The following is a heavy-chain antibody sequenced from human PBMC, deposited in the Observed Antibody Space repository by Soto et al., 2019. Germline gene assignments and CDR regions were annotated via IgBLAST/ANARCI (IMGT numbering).Heavy chain of an antibody. Sequence: QVQLVQSGAEVKKPGSSVKVSCKASGGTFSSYAISWVRQAPGQGLEWMGGIIPIFGTANYAQKFQGRVTITADESTSTAYMELSSLRSEDTAVYYCARGGRDFWSGPLNYYGMDVGGQGTTVTVSS. CDR1: GGTFSSYA. D-gene: IGHD3-3*01. CDR2: IIPIFGTA. CDR3: ARGGRDFWSGPLNYYGMDV. J-gene: IGHJ6*02. V-gene: IGHV1-69*12.